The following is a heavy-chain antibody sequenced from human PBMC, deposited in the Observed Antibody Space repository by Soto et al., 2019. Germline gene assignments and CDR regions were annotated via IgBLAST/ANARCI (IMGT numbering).Heavy chain of an antibody. V-gene: IGHV4-4*07. CDR2: IYTSGST. J-gene: IGHJ5*02. D-gene: IGHD2-2*01. Sequence: SETLSLTCTVSGGSISSYYWSWSRQPAGKGLEWIGRIYTSGSTNYNPSLNSRATISLDEPNNQFSLHLTSVTAADTAVYYCARSIVTPSAMFDHWGQGLLVTVSS. CDR1: GGSISSYY. CDR3: ARSIVTPSAMFDH.